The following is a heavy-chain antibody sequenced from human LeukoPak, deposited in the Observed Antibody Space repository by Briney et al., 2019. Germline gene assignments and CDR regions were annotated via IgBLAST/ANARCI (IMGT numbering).Heavy chain of an antibody. CDR3: ARGGFLDPFDP. J-gene: IGHJ5*02. CDR1: GGSVSSGSYY. CDR2: IFYTGST. D-gene: IGHD1-1*01. Sequence: SETLSLTCTVSGGSVSSGSYYWSWIRQPPGKGLEWIGYIFYTGSTNYNPSLKSRVTISVDTSKNQFSLKLNSVTAADTAVYYCARGGFLDPFDPWGQGTLVTVSS. V-gene: IGHV4-61*01.